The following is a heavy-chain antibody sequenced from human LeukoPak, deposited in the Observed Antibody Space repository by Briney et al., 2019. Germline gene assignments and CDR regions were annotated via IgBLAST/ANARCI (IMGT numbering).Heavy chain of an antibody. J-gene: IGHJ4*02. CDR1: GGSISSYY. V-gene: IGHV4-59*01. CDR2: IYYSGST. CDR3: ARGGYSGYDFLFDY. D-gene: IGHD5-12*01. Sequence: SETLSLTCTVSGGSISSYYWSWIRQPPGKGLEWIGYIYYSGSTNYNPSLKSRVTISVDTSKNQFSLKLSSVTAADMAVYYCARGGYSGYDFLFDYWGQGTLVTVSS.